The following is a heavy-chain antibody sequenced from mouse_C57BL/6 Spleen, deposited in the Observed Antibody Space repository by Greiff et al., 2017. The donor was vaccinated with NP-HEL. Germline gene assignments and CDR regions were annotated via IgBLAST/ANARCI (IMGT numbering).Heavy chain of an antibody. Sequence: VQLHQSGPGLVQPSQCLSITCTVSGFSFNSYGVHWVRQSPGKGLEWLGVIWSGGSKDYNAAFISRLSISKDNSNSQVFIKMNSLQANDTTIYYCGRKGGSSPYAMDYWGQGTSVTVSS. V-gene: IGHV2-2*02. CDR3: GRKGGSSPYAMDY. CDR2: IWSGGSK. CDR1: GFSFNSYG. D-gene: IGHD1-1*01. J-gene: IGHJ4*01.